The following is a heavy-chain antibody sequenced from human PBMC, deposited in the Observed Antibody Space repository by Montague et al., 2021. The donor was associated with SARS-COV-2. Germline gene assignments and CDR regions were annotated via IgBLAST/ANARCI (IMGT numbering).Heavy chain of an antibody. V-gene: IGHV4-31*03. J-gene: IGHJ3*02. CDR3: ARVQGITMIVVVIGAFDI. D-gene: IGHD3-22*01. CDR2: ICYSGST. Sequence: ILSLTCTVSGGSISSGGYYWSWIRQHPGKGLEWIGYICYSGSTYYNPSLKSRVTISVDTSKNQFSLKLSSVTAADTAVYYCARVQGITMIVVVIGAFDIWGQGTMVTVSS. CDR1: GGSISSGGYY.